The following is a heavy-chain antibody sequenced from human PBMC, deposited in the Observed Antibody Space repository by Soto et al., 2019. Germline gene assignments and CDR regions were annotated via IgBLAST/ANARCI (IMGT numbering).Heavy chain of an antibody. D-gene: IGHD5-18*01. CDR1: GFTFNIYW. CDR3: AIGIRNYYGVDV. Sequence: EVQVVESGGGLIQPGGSLRLSCVASGFTFNIYWMHWVRQAPGKGLVWVSRIKLDESTTSYADSVKGRFTISRDNAKNTVYLQMNSLRADDPGVYYGAIGIRNYYGVDVWGQGTAVSVSS. CDR2: IKLDESTT. J-gene: IGHJ6*02. V-gene: IGHV3-74*01.